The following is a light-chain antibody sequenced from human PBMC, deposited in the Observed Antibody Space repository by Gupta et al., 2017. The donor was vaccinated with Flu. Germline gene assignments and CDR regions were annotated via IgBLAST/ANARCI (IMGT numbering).Light chain of an antibody. V-gene: IGLV1-44*01. Sequence: CYQNLPGTAPRLLIYNENQRPSVVPDRVSGSKSGTSASLAIGGLQSEDEADNYCAAWDDSLTDLSADGSLTGLWVFGGGTKLSVL. J-gene: IGLJ3*02. CDR2: NEN. CDR3: AAWDDSLTDLSADGSLTGLWV.